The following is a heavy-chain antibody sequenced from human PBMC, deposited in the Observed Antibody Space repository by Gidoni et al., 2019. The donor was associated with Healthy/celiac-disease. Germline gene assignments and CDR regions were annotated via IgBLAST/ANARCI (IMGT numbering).Heavy chain of an antibody. J-gene: IGHJ4*02. Sequence: VQLQESGPGLVKPSGTLSLTCAVSGGSISSSNWWSWVRQPPGKGLEWIGEIYHSGSTNYNPSLKSRVTISVDKSNNQFSLKLSSVTAADTAVYYCARDGSGSYSSSAPHFDYWGQGTLVTVSS. V-gene: IGHV4-4*02. CDR3: ARDGSGSYSSSAPHFDY. CDR1: GGSISSSNW. D-gene: IGHD1-26*01. CDR2: IYHSGST.